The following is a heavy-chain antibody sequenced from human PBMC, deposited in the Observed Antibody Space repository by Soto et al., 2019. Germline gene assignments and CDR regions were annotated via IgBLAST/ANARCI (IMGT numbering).Heavy chain of an antibody. CDR1: GFTFSTYG. J-gene: IGHJ6*02. CDR3: ARLKGYSGYDVSYGLDV. Sequence: QVQLVESGGGVVQPGRSLRLSCAASGFTFSTYGMHWVRQAPGKGLEWVAVIWDDGSNKYYAESVKGRFTISRDNSKNTLYVQMNSLRAEDTAVYYCARLKGYSGYDVSYGLDVWGQGTTVTVSS. V-gene: IGHV3-33*01. CDR2: IWDDGSNK. D-gene: IGHD5-12*01.